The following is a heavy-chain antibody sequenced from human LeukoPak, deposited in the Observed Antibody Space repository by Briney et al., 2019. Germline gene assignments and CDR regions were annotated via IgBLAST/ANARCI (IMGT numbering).Heavy chain of an antibody. V-gene: IGHV4-30-2*01. CDR1: GGSISSGGYS. CDR3: ARRIQLWSEAWFDP. D-gene: IGHD5-18*01. Sequence: SETLSLTCAVSGGSISSGGYSWSWIRQPPGKGLEWIGYIYHSGSTYCNPSLKSRVTISVDRSKNQFSLKLSSVTAADTAVYYCARRIQLWSEAWFDPWGQGTLVTVSS. J-gene: IGHJ5*02. CDR2: IYHSGST.